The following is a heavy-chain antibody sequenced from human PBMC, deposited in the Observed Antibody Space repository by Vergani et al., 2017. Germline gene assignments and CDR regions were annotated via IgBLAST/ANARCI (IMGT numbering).Heavy chain of an antibody. J-gene: IGHJ4*02. CDR2: IRSKAYGGTT. D-gene: IGHD6-13*01. V-gene: IGHV3-49*03. CDR1: GFTFGDYA. Sequence: EVQLVESGGGLVQPGRSLRLSCTASGFTFGDYAMSWFRQAPGKGLEWVGFIRSKAYGGTTEYAASVKGRFTISRDDSKSIAYLQMNSLKTEDTAVYYCAREAWIAAAGMHFDYWGQGTLVTVSS. CDR3: AREAWIAAAGMHFDY.